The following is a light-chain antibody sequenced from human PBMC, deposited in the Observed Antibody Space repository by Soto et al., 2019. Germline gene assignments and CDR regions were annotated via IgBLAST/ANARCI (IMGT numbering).Light chain of an antibody. J-gene: IGKJ1*01. V-gene: IGKV1-5*01. CDR1: QNISSW. Sequence: IQMTQSPSALSASVGDRVTITCRASQNISSWLAWYQQKPGKAPKSLIYDASSLESGVPSRLSGSGSGTEFTLTISNLQPDDSATYYCQHYKAFSPWTFGQGTQLDIK. CDR3: QHYKAFSPWT. CDR2: DAS.